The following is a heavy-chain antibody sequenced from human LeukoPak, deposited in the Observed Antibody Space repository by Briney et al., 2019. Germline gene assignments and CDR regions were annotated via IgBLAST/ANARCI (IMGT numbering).Heavy chain of an antibody. J-gene: IGHJ4*02. CDR3: VRLRRNSDTSGFYYYYDF. CDR1: GFTFSSYG. Sequence: KPAGSLRLSCAASGFTFSSYGLYWVRQAPGKGLEWVSSISVRSNYIYYADSVRGRFRISRDDARDSLYLQMNSLRAEDTAVYYCVRLRRNSDTSGFYYYYDFWGQGTLVTVSS. D-gene: IGHD3-22*01. CDR2: ISVRSNYI. V-gene: IGHV3-21*01.